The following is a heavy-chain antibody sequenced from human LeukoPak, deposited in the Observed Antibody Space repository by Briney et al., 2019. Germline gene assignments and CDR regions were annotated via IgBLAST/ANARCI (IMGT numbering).Heavy chain of an antibody. CDR1: GGTFSSYA. J-gene: IGHJ4*02. CDR3: ARGGGYSYGYYFVY. V-gene: IGHV1-69*06. Sequence: GSSVKVSCKVSGGTFSSYAISWVRQAPGQGLEWMGGIIPIFGTANYAQKFQGRVTITADKSTSTAYMELSSLRSEDTAVYYCARGGGYSYGYYFVYWGQGTLVTVSS. CDR2: IIPIFGTA. D-gene: IGHD5-18*01.